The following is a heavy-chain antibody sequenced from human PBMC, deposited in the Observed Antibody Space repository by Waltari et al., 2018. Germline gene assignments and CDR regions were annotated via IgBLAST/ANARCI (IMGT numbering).Heavy chain of an antibody. D-gene: IGHD4-17*01. CDR1: GFTFSSYW. V-gene: IGHV3-7*01. CDR3: ARETYGDSRHDYYYMDV. J-gene: IGHJ6*03. CDR2: IKQDGSEK. Sequence: EVQLVESGGGLVQPGGSLRLSCAASGFTFSSYWMSWVRQAPGKGLEWVANIKQDGSEKYYVDSVKGRFTISRDNAKNSLYLQMNSLRAEDTAVYYCARETYGDSRHDYYYMDVWGKGTTVTVSS.